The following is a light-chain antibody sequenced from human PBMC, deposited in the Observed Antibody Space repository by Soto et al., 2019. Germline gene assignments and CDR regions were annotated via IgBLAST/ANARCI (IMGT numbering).Light chain of an antibody. J-gene: IGKJ5*01. CDR2: GAS. V-gene: IGKV3-20*01. CDR1: QSITSSF. CDR3: QQYGGSPIT. Sequence: EIVLTPSPGILSLSPGERASLSCGASQSITSSFLAWYQQKPGQAPTLLMSGASNRASGVPVRFSGSGSGTDFTLTITRLEPEDFALYYCQQYGGSPITFGLGTRLEIK.